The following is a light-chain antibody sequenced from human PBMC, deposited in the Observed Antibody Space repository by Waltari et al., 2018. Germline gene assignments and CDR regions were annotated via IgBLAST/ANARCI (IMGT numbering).Light chain of an antibody. V-gene: IGLV3-19*01. CDR1: SLRTSY. CDR2: GKD. Sequence: SSELTQDPAVSVALGQKVRFTCQGDSLRTSYASWYQLKPGQAPVVVIHGKDKRPSGIPGRISGYISGTTSALTITGAQAEDEADYYCSSRNGRANEVVFAGGTKVTVL. CDR3: SSRNGRANEVV. J-gene: IGLJ3*02.